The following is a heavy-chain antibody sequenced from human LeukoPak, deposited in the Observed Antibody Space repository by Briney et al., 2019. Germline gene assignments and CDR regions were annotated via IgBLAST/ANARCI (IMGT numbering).Heavy chain of an antibody. CDR3: ARGGSGYPLDY. CDR1: SGTMSNYY. V-gene: IGHV4-59*01. D-gene: IGHD3-22*01. Sequence: SETLSLTCAVSSGTMSNYYWSWIRQPPGKGLEWIGYIYYTGVTNYSPSLKRRLTISLDTAMKQFSLNLTSVTAADTAMYYCARGGSGYPLDYWGQGTLVTVSS. J-gene: IGHJ4*02. CDR2: IYYTGVT.